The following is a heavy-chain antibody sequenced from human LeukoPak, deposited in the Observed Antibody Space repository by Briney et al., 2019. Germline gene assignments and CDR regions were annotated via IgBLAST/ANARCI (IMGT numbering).Heavy chain of an antibody. CDR2: IWYDGSNK. D-gene: IGHD3-22*01. J-gene: IGHJ4*02. V-gene: IGHV3-33*01. CDR1: GFTFSSYG. CDR3: AREGYYDSSGYLYYFDY. Sequence: GGSLRLSCAASGFTFSSYGMHWVRQAPGKGLEWVAVIWYDGSNKYYADSVKGRFTISRDNSKNTLYLQMNSLRAEDTAVYYCAREGYYDSSGYLYYFDYWGQGTLVTVSS.